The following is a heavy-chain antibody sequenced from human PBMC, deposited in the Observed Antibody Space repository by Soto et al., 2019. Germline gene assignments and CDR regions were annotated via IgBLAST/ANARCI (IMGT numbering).Heavy chain of an antibody. V-gene: IGHV4-59*01. CDR3: ARDRYRSGY. Sequence: SETLSLTCTVSGGSISSYYWSWIRQPPGKGLEWIGYIYYSGSTNYNPSLKSRVTISVDTSKNQFSLKLTSVTAADTAVYYCARDRYRSGYWGQGTQVIVSS. CDR1: GGSISSYY. CDR2: IYYSGST. J-gene: IGHJ4*02. D-gene: IGHD6-19*01.